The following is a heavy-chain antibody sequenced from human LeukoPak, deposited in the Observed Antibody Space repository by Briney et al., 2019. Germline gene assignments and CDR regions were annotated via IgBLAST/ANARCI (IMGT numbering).Heavy chain of an antibody. V-gene: IGHV1-18*01. CDR3: ARALPPVHYCDSSGYVDY. D-gene: IGHD3-22*01. CDR1: GYTFTSYG. CDR2: ISAYNGNT. J-gene: IGHJ4*02. Sequence: ASVKVSCKASGYTFTSYGISWVRQAPGQGLEWMGWISAYNGNTNYAQKLQGRVTMTTDTSTSTAYMELRSLRSDDTAVYYCARALPPVHYCDSSGYVDYWGQGTLVTVSS.